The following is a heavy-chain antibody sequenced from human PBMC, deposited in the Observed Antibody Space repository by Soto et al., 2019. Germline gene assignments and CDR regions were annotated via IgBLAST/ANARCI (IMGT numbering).Heavy chain of an antibody. V-gene: IGHV3-23*01. Sequence: EVQLLESGGGLVQPGGSLRLSCAASGFTFSSYVMSWVRQAPGKGLEWVSAISGSGGSTYYADSVKGRFTISRDNSKNTLYLQMNSLRAEDTAVYYCAKAPRITMITDYWGQGTLVTVSS. CDR2: ISGSGGST. CDR1: GFTFSSYV. CDR3: AKAPRITMITDY. J-gene: IGHJ4*02. D-gene: IGHD3-22*01.